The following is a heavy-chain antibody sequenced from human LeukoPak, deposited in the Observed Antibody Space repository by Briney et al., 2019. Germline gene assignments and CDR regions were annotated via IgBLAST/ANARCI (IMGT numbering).Heavy chain of an antibody. CDR1: GGSISDYY. J-gene: IGHJ3*02. CDR2: IHYSGST. Sequence: SETLSLTCTVSGGSISDYYWSWIRQSPGKGLEWIAHIHYSGSTNYNSSLASRVTISMDTSKRQISLKLSSVTAADTAVYYCARDSPFEWAIFGDSFDIWGQGTVVAVSS. D-gene: IGHD3-3*01. CDR3: ARDSPFEWAIFGDSFDI. V-gene: IGHV4-59*01.